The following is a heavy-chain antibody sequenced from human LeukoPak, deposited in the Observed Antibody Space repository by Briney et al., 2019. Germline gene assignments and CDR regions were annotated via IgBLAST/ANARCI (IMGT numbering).Heavy chain of an antibody. CDR3: AKQQVLLWFGELLDWFDP. D-gene: IGHD3-10*01. J-gene: IGHJ5*02. CDR2: ISGSGGST. V-gene: IGHV3-23*01. CDR1: GFTFSSYA. Sequence: GGSLRLSCAAPGFTFSSYAMSWVRQAPGKGLEWVSAISGSGGSTYYADSVKGRFTISRDNSKDTLYLQMNSLRAEDTAVYYCAKQQVLLWFGELLDWFDPWGQGTLVTVSS.